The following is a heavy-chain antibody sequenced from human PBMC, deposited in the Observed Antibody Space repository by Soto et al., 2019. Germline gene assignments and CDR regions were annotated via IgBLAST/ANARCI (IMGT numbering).Heavy chain of an antibody. Sequence: QLVESGGGLVEPGGSLRLSCTASGLALTSDWLSWVRQVPGKGLEWLGLIKSNLDGGTTDYAAPLKGRIRISRDDSRNTVYLQLDRLNSEDTDFYYCATARRQTNYGWSKTFEFWGQGTLVTVYS. CDR2: IKSNLDGGTT. V-gene: IGHV3-15*07. D-gene: IGHD3-16*01. J-gene: IGHJ4*02. CDR1: GLALTSDW. CDR3: ATARRQTNYGWSKTFEF.